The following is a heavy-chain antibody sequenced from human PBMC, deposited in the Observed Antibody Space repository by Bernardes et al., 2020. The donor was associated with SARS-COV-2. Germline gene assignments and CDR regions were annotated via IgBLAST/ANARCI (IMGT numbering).Heavy chain of an antibody. J-gene: IGHJ3*02. CDR1: GDSISSGGYY. V-gene: IGHV4-31*03. CDR3: ARALPQTSVAPGAFDI. CDR2: IYYSGIT. D-gene: IGHD2-15*01. Sequence: SETLSLTCTVSGDSISSGGYYWSWIRQHPGKGLEWIGYIYYSGITYYNPSLKSRIMISVDTSKNQFSLKLNSVTAADTAVYYCARALPQTSVAPGAFDIWGQGTMVTVS.